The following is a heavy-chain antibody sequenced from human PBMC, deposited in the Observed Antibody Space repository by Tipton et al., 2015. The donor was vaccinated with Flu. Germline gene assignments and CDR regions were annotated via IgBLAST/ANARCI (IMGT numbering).Heavy chain of an antibody. V-gene: IGHV4-59*01. J-gene: IGHJ2*01. D-gene: IGHD3-22*01. Sequence: TLSLTCSVSGGSISTDRWSWIRQFPGRGLEWIGYVYHSVTTNYNPSLKSRVTISVDTSKNQFSLKLSSVTSADTAVYYCAREDFYDVDLLDWYFDLWGRGTQVTVSS. CDR3: AREDFYDVDLLDWYFDL. CDR2: VYHSVTT. CDR1: GGSISTDR.